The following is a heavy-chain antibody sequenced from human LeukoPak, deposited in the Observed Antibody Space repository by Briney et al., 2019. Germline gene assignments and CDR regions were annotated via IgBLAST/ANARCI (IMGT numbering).Heavy chain of an antibody. D-gene: IGHD2-21*02. CDR2: ITVSTSYI. V-gene: IGHV3-21*01. CDR1: GFTFSTYS. J-gene: IGHJ2*01. Sequence: GGSLRLSCAASGFTFSTYSMNWVRQAPGKGLEWVSSITVSTSYIYYAGSVRGRFTISRDNAKNSLYLQMNSLRAEDTAVYYCARLAYCGGACYWFDLWGRGTLVTISS. CDR3: ARLAYCGGACYWFDL.